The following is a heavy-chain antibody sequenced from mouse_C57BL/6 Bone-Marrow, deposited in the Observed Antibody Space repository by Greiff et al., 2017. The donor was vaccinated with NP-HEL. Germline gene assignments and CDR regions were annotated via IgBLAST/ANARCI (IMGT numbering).Heavy chain of an antibody. CDR2: IDPSDSSP. CDR3: TRGEGCAMDY. Sequence: QVQLQQPGAELVMPGASVKLSCKASGYTFTSYWMHWVKQRPGQGLEWIGEIDPSDSSPNYNQKFKGKSTLTVDKSSSTAYMQLSSLTSEDSAVYYCTRGEGCAMDYWGQGTSVTVYS. V-gene: IGHV1-69*01. CDR1: GYTFTSYW. J-gene: IGHJ4*01.